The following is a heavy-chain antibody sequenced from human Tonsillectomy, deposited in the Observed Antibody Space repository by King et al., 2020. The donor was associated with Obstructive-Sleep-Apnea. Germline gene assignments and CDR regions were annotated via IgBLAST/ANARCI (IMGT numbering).Heavy chain of an antibody. CDR2: IYNTGNT. D-gene: IGHD2-15*01. V-gene: IGHV4-31*03. J-gene: IGHJ1*01. CDR3: ARGFCSGGSCYSVEYFHP. Sequence: VPLQESGPGLVKPSQTLSVICSVSGDSINSGNYFWSWIRQHPGKGLEWIGYIYNTGNTYYIPSLKSRVTMSVDTSKNQFSLKLTSVTAADTAVYYCARGFCSGGSCYSVEYFHPWGQGALVTVSS. CDR1: GDSINSGNYF.